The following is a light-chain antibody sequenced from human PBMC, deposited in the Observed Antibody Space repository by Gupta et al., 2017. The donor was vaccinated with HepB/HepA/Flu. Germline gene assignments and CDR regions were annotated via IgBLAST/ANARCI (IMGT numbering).Light chain of an antibody. CDR1: SLRSYY. CDR3: NARDSSGNHVV. V-gene: IGLV3-19*01. CDR2: GKN. Sequence: SSELTQDRAVSVALGQTVRITCQGYSLRSYYASWYQQKPGQAPIVVIYGKNNRPSGIPDRVSGSSSGNTASLTITGAQAEDGADYYGNARDSSGNHVVFGGGTRLTGL. J-gene: IGLJ2*01.